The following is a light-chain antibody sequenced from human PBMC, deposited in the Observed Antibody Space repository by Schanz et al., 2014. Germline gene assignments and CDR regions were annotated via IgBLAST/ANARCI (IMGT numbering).Light chain of an antibody. Sequence: QSALTQPASVSGSPGQSITISCTGTYSDVGSYNLVSWYQQYPGKAPKVMMYENSKRPSGVPDRFSGSKSDNTASLTVSGLQVEDEADYYCSSYAGTNTHVVFGGGTKLTVL. CDR1: YSDVGSYNL. J-gene: IGLJ2*01. V-gene: IGLV2-14*02. CDR3: SSYAGTNTHVV. CDR2: ENS.